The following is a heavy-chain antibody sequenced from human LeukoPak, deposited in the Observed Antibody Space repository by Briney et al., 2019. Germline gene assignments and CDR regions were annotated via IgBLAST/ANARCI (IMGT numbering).Heavy chain of an antibody. CDR3: ARVGYDSSGYYRSWYFDL. V-gene: IGHV4-38-2*02. CDR2: IYHRGST. D-gene: IGHD3-22*01. J-gene: IGHJ2*01. CDR1: GYPISSGYY. Sequence: SETLSLTCTVSGYPISSGYYWGWIRQPPGKGLEWIGGIYHRGSTYYNPSLKSRVTVSVDTSKNQFSLKLSSVTAADTAVYYCARVGYDSSGYYRSWYFDLWGRGTLVTVSS.